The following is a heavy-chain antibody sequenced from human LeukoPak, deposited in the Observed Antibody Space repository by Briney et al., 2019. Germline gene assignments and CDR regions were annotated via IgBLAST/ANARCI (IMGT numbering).Heavy chain of an antibody. CDR2: ISAYNGNT. CDR1: GYTFTSYG. Sequence: GASVKVSCKASGYTFTSYGISWVRQAPGQGLEWMGWISAYNGNTNYAQKLQGRVTMTTDTSTSTAYMELRSLRSDDTAVYYCARDAQWYYDSSGYPSNGRYYMDVWGKGTTVTVSS. J-gene: IGHJ6*03. V-gene: IGHV1-18*01. D-gene: IGHD3-22*01. CDR3: ARDAQWYYDSSGYPSNGRYYMDV.